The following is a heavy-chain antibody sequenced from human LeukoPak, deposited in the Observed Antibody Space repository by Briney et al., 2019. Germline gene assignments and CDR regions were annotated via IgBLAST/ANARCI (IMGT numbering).Heavy chain of an antibody. CDR2: INPTGGST. J-gene: IGHJ3*02. Sequence: ASVKVSCKASGYTFPSYFMYWVRQAPGQGLEWMGIINPTGGSTTYAQKFQGRVTMTRDTSTSTVYMELSSLRSEDTAVYYCARVVVRESYDAFDIWGQGTMVTVSS. V-gene: IGHV1-46*01. CDR3: ARVVVRESYDAFDI. D-gene: IGHD3-10*02. CDR1: GYTFPSYF.